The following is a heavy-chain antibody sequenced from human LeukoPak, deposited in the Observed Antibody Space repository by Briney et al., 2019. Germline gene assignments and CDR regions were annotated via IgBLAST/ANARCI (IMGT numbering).Heavy chain of an antibody. CDR2: ISGSGGST. CDR1: GFTFSSYA. Sequence: GGPLRLSCAASGFTFSSYAMSWVRQAPGKGLEWVSAISGSGGSTYYADSVKGRFTISRDNSKNTLYLQMNSLRAEDTAVYYCAKDRLYCSGGSCHILGEFDYWGQGTLVTVSS. V-gene: IGHV3-23*01. J-gene: IGHJ4*02. D-gene: IGHD2-15*01. CDR3: AKDRLYCSGGSCHILGEFDY.